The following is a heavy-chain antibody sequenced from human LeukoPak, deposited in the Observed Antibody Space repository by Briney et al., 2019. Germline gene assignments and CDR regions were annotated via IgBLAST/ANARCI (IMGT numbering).Heavy chain of an antibody. D-gene: IGHD6-19*01. J-gene: IGHJ4*02. V-gene: IGHV3-23*01. Sequence: GGSLRLSCAASGFTFTNFAMNWVRQAPGKGLEWVSAITGSGDNTYHADSVKGRFTISRDNAKNTLYLQMNSLRAEDTAVYYCAKDHIAVAGPLYYFDYWGQGTLVTVSS. CDR1: GFTFTNFA. CDR2: ITGSGDNT. CDR3: AKDHIAVAGPLYYFDY.